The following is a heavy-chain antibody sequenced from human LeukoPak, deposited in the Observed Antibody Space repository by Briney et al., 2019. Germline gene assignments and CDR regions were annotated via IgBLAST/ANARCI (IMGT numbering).Heavy chain of an antibody. CDR3: ARGRPWAMDV. D-gene: IGHD1-26*01. Sequence: SETLSLTCIVSGDSISGGIYHWSWIRQPAGKGLEWIGRFDTSGSTNYNPSLKSRVTISVDTSKNQFSLKLSSVTAADTAVYYCARGRPWAMDVWGKGTTVTVSS. V-gene: IGHV4-61*02. CDR1: GDSISGGIYH. J-gene: IGHJ6*04. CDR2: FDTSGST.